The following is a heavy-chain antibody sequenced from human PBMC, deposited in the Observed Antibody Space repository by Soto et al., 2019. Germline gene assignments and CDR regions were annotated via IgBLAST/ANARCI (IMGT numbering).Heavy chain of an antibody. CDR2: MNPNSGNT. V-gene: IGHV1-8*01. J-gene: IGHJ5*02. CDR1: AYTFTSYD. CDR3: ARGPQTSVTTRGIVRLDP. Sequence: QVQLVQSGAEVEKPGASVKVSCKASAYTFTSYDINWVRQATGQGLEWMGWMNPNSGNTGYAQKCQGRVNMTRTTSIKTFYLELSSRSSEDPAVDYCARGPQTSVTTRGIVRLDPWGQGTLVTVSS. D-gene: IGHD4-17*01.